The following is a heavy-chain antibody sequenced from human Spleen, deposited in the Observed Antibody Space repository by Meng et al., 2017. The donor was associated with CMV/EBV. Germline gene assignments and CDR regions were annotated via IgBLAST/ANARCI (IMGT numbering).Heavy chain of an antibody. Sequence: GESLKISCAASGFTFSSYGMHWVRQVPGKGLEWVAFIRYDGSNKYYADSVKGRFTISRDNSKNTLYLQMNSLRAEDTAVYYCAKDGDFWGQGTLVTVSS. D-gene: IGHD3-3*01. J-gene: IGHJ4*02. CDR1: GFTFSSYG. V-gene: IGHV3-30*02. CDR3: AKDGDF. CDR2: IRYDGSNK.